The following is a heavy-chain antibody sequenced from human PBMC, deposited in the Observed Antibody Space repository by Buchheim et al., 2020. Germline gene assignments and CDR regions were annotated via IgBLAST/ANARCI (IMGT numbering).Heavy chain of an antibody. Sequence: QVQLQESGPGLVKPSETLSLTCTASGGSVSSGSYYWSWIRQPPGKGLEWIGYIYYSGSTNYNPSLKSRVTISVDTSKNQFSLKLSSVTAADTAVYYCARVPLTAMDNDYWGQGTL. CDR3: ARVPLTAMDNDY. V-gene: IGHV4-61*01. D-gene: IGHD5-18*01. CDR2: IYYSGST. CDR1: GGSVSSGSYY. J-gene: IGHJ4*02.